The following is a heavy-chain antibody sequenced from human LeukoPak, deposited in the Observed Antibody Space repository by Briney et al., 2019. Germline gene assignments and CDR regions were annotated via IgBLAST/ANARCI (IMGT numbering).Heavy chain of an antibody. J-gene: IGHJ5*02. V-gene: IGHV1-18*01. Sequence: ASVKVSCKASGYTFTSYGISWVRQAPGQGLEWMGWISAYNGNTNYAQKLQGRVTMTTDTSTSTAYMELRSLRSDDTAVYYCARKAEAATLNWFDPWGQGTLVTVSS. CDR3: ARKAEAATLNWFDP. CDR2: ISAYNGNT. D-gene: IGHD1-26*01. CDR1: GYTFTSYG.